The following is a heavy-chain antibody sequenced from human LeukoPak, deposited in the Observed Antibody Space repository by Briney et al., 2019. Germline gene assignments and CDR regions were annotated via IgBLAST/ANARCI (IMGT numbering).Heavy chain of an antibody. CDR2: IIPIFGTA. Sequence: SVKVSCKASGYTFTSYGISWVRQAPGQGLEWMGGIIPIFGTANYAQKFQGRVTITADESTSTAYMELSSLRSEDTAVYYCARTQTYGDYDYWGQGTLVTVSS. V-gene: IGHV1-69*13. CDR1: GYTFTSYG. D-gene: IGHD4-17*01. J-gene: IGHJ4*02. CDR3: ARTQTYGDYDY.